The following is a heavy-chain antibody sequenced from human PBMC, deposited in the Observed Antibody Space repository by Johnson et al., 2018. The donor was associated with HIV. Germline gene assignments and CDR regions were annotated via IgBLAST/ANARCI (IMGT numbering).Heavy chain of an antibody. CDR3: GKDDLGWELSHDDAFDI. V-gene: IGHV3-30-3*01. CDR2: ISYDGSNK. J-gene: IGHJ3*02. Sequence: QVQLVESGGGVVQPGRSLRLSCVASGFTFSSYAMHWVRQAPGKGLEWVAVISYDGSNKYYADSVKGRFTISRDNSKNTLYLQMNSLRAEDTAVYYCGKDDLGWELSHDDAFDIWGQGTMVIVSS. D-gene: IGHD1-26*01. CDR1: GFTFSSYA.